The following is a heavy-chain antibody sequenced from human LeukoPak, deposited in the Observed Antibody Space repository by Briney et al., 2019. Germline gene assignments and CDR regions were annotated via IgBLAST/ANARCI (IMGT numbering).Heavy chain of an antibody. D-gene: IGHD6-6*01. CDR2: MKRDGSEE. Sequence: GGSLRLSCAASGFTFSNYWMTWVRQAPGKGLEWVANMKRDGSEEYYVDSVKGRFTISRDNTKNSLYLRMNSLRAEDTAVYYCARVKLAAPDYWGQGTLVTVSS. V-gene: IGHV3-7*01. CDR1: GFTFSNYW. J-gene: IGHJ4*02. CDR3: ARVKLAAPDY.